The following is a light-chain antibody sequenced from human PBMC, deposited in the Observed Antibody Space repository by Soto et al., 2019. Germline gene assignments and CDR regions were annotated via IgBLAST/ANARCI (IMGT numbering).Light chain of an antibody. CDR1: QSVSKY. Sequence: EIVLTQSPATLSLSPGERATLSCRASQSVSKYLAWYQQKTGQAPRLLIYDAAVRATGIPARLSGSGSGTDFTLTISSLEPEDFAIYYWQQRSNWLTFGGGTKVEIK. V-gene: IGKV3-11*01. CDR2: DAA. J-gene: IGKJ4*01. CDR3: QQRSNWLT.